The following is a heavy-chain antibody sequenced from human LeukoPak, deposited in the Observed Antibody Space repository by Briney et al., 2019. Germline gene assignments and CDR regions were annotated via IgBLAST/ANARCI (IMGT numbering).Heavy chain of an antibody. V-gene: IGHV3-30*02. CDR3: ARVRVSFLRRGRIKVYYCYNRHV. CDR1: GFTFSSYG. CDR2: IRYDGSNK. Sequence: PGGSLRLSCAASGFTFSSYGMHWVRQAPGKGLEWVAFIRYDGSNKYYADSVKGRLTISRDNAKHSLYLQMNSLIVEDTAVYYCARVRVSFLRRGRIKVYYCYNRHVWPKGTGVSVSS. J-gene: IGHJ6*03. D-gene: IGHD3-10*01.